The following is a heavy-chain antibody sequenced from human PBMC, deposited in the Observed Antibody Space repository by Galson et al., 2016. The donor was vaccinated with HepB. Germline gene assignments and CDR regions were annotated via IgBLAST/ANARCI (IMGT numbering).Heavy chain of an antibody. Sequence: SLRLSCAASGFSFSTHSMDWVRQAPGKGLEWVSYISSSSSYISYADSVKGRFTISRDNANNSLYLQMNSLRAEDTAVYYCARVAAKESWGNTILGVVSNWFDPWGQGTLVTVAS. CDR3: ARVAAKESWGNTILGVVSNWFDP. J-gene: IGHJ5*02. CDR1: GFSFSTHS. V-gene: IGHV3-21*01. D-gene: IGHD3-3*01. CDR2: ISSSSSYI.